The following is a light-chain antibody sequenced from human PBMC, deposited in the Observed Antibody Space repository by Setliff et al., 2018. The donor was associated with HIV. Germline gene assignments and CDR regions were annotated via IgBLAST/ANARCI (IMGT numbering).Light chain of an antibody. Sequence: QSALTQPASVSGSPGQSITISCTGTNSDVGGYNYVSWYQQYPGKAHKLMIYEVSNRPSGVSNRFSGSKSGNTASLTISGLQTEDEADYYCCSYASGDTWIFGGGTKATVL. J-gene: IGLJ2*01. CDR3: CSYASGDTWI. V-gene: IGLV2-14*01. CDR2: EVS. CDR1: NSDVGGYNY.